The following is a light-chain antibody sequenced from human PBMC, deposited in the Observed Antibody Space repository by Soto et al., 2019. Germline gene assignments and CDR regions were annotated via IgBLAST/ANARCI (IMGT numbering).Light chain of an antibody. Sequence: EVVLTQSPVSLSLSPGERATFSCRASQSVGSNFFAWYQQKPGEAPRLLIYGASSRATGIPDRFSGSGSGTDFTLTISRLEHEDFGVYYCQQFESSVTFGQGTKVEI. CDR1: QSVGSNF. J-gene: IGKJ1*01. CDR3: QQFESSVT. CDR2: GAS. V-gene: IGKV3-20*01.